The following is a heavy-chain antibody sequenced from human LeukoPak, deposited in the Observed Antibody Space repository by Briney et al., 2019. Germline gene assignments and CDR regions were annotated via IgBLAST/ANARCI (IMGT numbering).Heavy chain of an antibody. Sequence: PGGSLRLSCAASGFTFSSYSMNWVRQPPGKGLEWIGEIYHSGSTNYNPSLKSRVTISVDKSKNQFSLKLSSVTAADTAVYYCARDKRQFDPWGQGTLVTVSS. CDR1: GFTFSSYSM. V-gene: IGHV4-4*02. CDR2: IYHSGST. D-gene: IGHD5-24*01. J-gene: IGHJ5*02. CDR3: ARDKRQFDP.